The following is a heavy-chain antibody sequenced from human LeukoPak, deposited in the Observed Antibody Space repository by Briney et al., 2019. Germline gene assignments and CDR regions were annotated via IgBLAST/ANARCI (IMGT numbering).Heavy chain of an antibody. J-gene: IGHJ6*03. CDR1: GYTFTGYY. CDR3: ARELDEDTAMVSYYYYMDV. D-gene: IGHD5-18*01. CDR2: INPNSGGT. Sequence: GASVKVSCKASGYTFTGYYMHWVRQAPGQGLEWMGWINPNSGGTNYAQKFQGRVTMTRDTSISTAYMELSRLRSDDTAVYYCARELDEDTAMVSYYYYMDVWGKGTTVTVSS. V-gene: IGHV1-2*02.